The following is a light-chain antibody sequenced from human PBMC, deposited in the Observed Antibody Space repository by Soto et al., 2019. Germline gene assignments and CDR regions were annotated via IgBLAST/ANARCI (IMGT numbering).Light chain of an antibody. CDR2: WAS. V-gene: IGKV4-1*01. J-gene: IGKJ1*01. CDR1: QTVLYSSNNRNY. Sequence: DIVMTQSPDSLAVSLGERATINCKSSQTVLYSSNNRNYLAWFQQKPGQPPKLLIYWASTRASGVPDRFSGSGSGTDFALTISSLQAEDVAVYYCQQYHSTPWTFGQGTKVDIK. CDR3: QQYHSTPWT.